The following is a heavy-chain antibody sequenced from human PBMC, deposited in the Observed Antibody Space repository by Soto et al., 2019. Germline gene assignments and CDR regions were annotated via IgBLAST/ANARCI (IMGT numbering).Heavy chain of an antibody. Sequence: PSETLSLTCTVSGGSISSYYWSWIRQPPGKGLEWIGYIYYSGSTNYNPSLKSRVTISVDTSKNQFSLKLSSVTAADTAVYYCAGGPPKRITMARGPRSYGMEVWGQGTTVTVSS. V-gene: IGHV4-59*08. J-gene: IGHJ6*02. CDR3: AGGPPKRITMARGPRSYGMEV. D-gene: IGHD3-10*01. CDR2: IYYSGST. CDR1: GGSISSYY.